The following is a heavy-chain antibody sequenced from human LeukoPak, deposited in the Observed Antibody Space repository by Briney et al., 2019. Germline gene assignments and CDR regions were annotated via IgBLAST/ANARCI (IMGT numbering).Heavy chain of an antibody. V-gene: IGHV1-2*02. CDR1: GYTFTGYY. J-gene: IGHJ4*02. CDR2: INPNSGGT. CDR3: ARVSDDILTGYLFYY. Sequence: ASVTVSCSASGYTFTGYYMHWVRQAPGQGLEWMGWINPNSGGTNYAQKFQGRVTMTRDTSISTAYMELSRLRSDDTAVYYCARVSDDILTGYLFYYSGPGTLVTVSS. D-gene: IGHD3-9*01.